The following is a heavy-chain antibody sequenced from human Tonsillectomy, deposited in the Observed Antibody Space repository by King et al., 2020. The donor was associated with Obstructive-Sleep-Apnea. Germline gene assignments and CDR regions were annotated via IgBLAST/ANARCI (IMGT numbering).Heavy chain of an antibody. CDR1: GGSISSSSYY. Sequence: QLQESGPGLVKPSETLSLTCTVSGGSISSSSYYWGWIRQPPGKGLEWIGSIYYSGSTYYNPSLKSRLTISVDTSKNQFSLKLSSVTAADTAVFYCARVAGTAPDWFDPWGQGTLVTVSS. J-gene: IGHJ5*02. CDR3: ARVAGTAPDWFDP. V-gene: IGHV4-39*07. D-gene: IGHD1-7*01. CDR2: IYYSGST.